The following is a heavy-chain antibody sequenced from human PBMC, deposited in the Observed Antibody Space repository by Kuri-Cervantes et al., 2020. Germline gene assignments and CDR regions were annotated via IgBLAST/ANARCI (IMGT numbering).Heavy chain of an antibody. Sequence: GESLKISCTASGLNFNSHTMNWVRQAPGKGLEWVSYISSSSSTIYYADSVKGRFTISRDNAKNSLYLQMNSLRAEDAAVYYCARIPAVVVTTIDGGNTYFDLWGRGTPVTVSS. D-gene: IGHD2-21*02. J-gene: IGHJ2*01. CDR3: ARIPAVVVTTIDGGNTYFDL. CDR2: ISSSSSTI. CDR1: GLNFNSHT. V-gene: IGHV3-48*01.